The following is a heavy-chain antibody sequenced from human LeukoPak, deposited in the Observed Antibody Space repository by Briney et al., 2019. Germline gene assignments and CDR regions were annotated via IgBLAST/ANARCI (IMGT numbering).Heavy chain of an antibody. V-gene: IGHV3-15*01. CDR2: IKSKTDGGTT. CDR3: TTGVMITFGGVIVFDY. D-gene: IGHD3-16*02. J-gene: IGHJ4*02. CDR1: GFTFSNAW. Sequence: GGSLRLSRAASGFTFSNAWVSWVRQAPGKGLEWVGRIKSKTDGGTTDYAAPVKGRFTISRDDSKNTLYLQMNSLKTEDTAVYYCTTGVMITFGGVIVFDYWGQGTLVTVSS.